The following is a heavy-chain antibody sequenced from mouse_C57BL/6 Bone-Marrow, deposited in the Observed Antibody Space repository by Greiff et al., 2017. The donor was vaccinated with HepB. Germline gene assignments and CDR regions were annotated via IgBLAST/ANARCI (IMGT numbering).Heavy chain of an antibody. D-gene: IGHD1-1*02. CDR3: AREGWCEY. CDR1: GYTFTSYG. J-gene: IGHJ2*01. Sequence: VQLQQSGAELARPGASVKLSCKASGYTFTSYGISWVKQRTGQGLEWIGEIYPRSGNTYYNEKFKGKATLTADKSSSTAYMELRSLTSEDSAVYFCAREGWCEYRGDDTTLTVSS. V-gene: IGHV1-81*01. CDR2: IYPRSGNT.